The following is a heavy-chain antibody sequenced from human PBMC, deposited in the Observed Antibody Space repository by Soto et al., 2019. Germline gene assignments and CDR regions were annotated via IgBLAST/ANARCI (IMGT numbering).Heavy chain of an antibody. CDR1: GGSVSSGSYY. CDR2: IYYSGST. V-gene: IGHV4-61*01. D-gene: IGHD4-17*01. J-gene: IGHJ1*01. CDR3: ARASLYGDFAEYFQH. Sequence: QVQLQESGPGLVKPSETLSLTCTVSGGSVSSGSYYWSWIRQPPGKGLEWIGYIYYSGSTNYNPSLQSRVTISVDTSKNQFSLKLGSVTAADTAVYYCARASLYGDFAEYFQHWGQGTLVTVSS.